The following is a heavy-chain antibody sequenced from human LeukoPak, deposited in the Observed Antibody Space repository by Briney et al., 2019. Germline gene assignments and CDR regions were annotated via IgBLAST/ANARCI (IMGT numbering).Heavy chain of an antibody. CDR1: GFTAGGYA. CDR3: AKDAQYGDEYFDY. D-gene: IGHD4-17*01. V-gene: IGHV3-21*01. Sequence: KPGGSLRLSCAISGFTAGGYAMTWVRQAPGKGLEWVSSISWSGSYIHYADSVRGRFTISRDNAKSSVYLQMDSLRAEDTAVYYCAKDAQYGDEYFDYWGQGTLVTVSS. CDR2: ISWSGSYI. J-gene: IGHJ4*02.